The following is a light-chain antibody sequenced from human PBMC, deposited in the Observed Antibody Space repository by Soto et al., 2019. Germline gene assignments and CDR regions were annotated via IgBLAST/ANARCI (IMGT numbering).Light chain of an antibody. CDR1: QSPLHSNGYNY. V-gene: IGKV2-28*01. J-gene: IGKJ1*01. CDR2: LGS. Sequence: DIVMTQSPLSLPVTPGEPASISCRSSQSPLHSNGYNYLDWYLQKPGQSPQLLIYLGSNRASGVPDRFSGSGAGTDFTLKISRVEAEDVGVYYCMQALQTSWTFGQGTKVAIK. CDR3: MQALQTSWT.